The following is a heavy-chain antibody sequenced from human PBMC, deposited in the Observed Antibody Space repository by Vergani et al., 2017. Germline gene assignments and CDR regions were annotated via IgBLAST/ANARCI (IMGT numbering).Heavy chain of an antibody. CDR3: ARWPIQLWSFYYYYGMDV. D-gene: IGHD5-18*01. V-gene: IGHV3-74*01. CDR2: INSDGSST. CDR1: GFTFSSYW. Sequence: EVQLVESGGGLVQPGGSLRLSCAASGFTFSSYWMHWVRQAPGKGLVWVSRINSDGSSTSYADSVKGRFTISRDNAKNTLYLQMNSLSAEDTAIYYCARWPIQLWSFYYYYGMDVWGQGTTVTVSS. J-gene: IGHJ6*02.